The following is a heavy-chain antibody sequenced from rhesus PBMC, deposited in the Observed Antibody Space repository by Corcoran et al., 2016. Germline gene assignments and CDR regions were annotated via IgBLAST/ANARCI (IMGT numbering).Heavy chain of an antibody. CDR1: GYSFTGSW. CDR3: AKWASWNNDGFDY. D-gene: IGHD1-20*01. Sequence: EVQLVQSGAEVKRPGESLRISCKTSGYSFTGSWISWVRQMPGKGLGWMGRIYPGYSDTRYNPSFPGHVTISADKSISTTYLQWSSLKASDTATYYCAKWASWNNDGFDYWGQGVLVTVSS. J-gene: IGHJ4*01. CDR2: IYPGYSDT. V-gene: IGHV5-43*01.